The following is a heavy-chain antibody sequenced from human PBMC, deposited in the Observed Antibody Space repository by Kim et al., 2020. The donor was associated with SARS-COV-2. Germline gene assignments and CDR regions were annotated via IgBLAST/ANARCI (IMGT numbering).Heavy chain of an antibody. CDR3: ARERGYYYGSDGYNWFDA. J-gene: IGHJ5*02. CDR2: IYYSGST. V-gene: IGHV4-31*03. Sequence: SETLSLTCTVSGGSISSGGYYWSWIRQHPGKGLEWIGYIYYSGSTYYNPSLKSRVTISVDTSKNQFSLKLSSVTAADTAVYYCARERGYYYGSDGYNWFDAWGQGTLVTVSS. D-gene: IGHD3-10*01. CDR1: GGSISSGGYY.